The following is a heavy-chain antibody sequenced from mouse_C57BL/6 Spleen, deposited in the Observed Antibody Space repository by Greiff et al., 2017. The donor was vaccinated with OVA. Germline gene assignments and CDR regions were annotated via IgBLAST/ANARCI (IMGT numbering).Heavy chain of an antibody. CDR3: ARSGSSHGYFDY. Sequence: QVQLQQPGAELVKPGASVKLSCKASGYTFTSYWMPWVKQRPGQGLEWIGMIHPNSGSTNYNEKFKSKATLTVDKSSSTAYMQLSSLTSEDSAVYYCARSGSSHGYFDYWGQGTTLTVSS. CDR1: GYTFTSYW. CDR2: IHPNSGST. J-gene: IGHJ2*01. D-gene: IGHD1-1*01. V-gene: IGHV1-64*01.